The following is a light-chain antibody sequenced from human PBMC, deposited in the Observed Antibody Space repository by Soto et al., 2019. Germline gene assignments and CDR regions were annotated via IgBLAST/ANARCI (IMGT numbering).Light chain of an antibody. V-gene: IGKV3-20*01. Sequence: EIVLTQSPATLSLSPGERATLSCRASQSVSSYLAWYQQKPGQAPRLLISSVSKRATGIPDRFSGGGSGTDFTLTISRVEPEDFALYICQQYDGSPITFGQGTKVDI. CDR1: QSVSSY. CDR3: QQYDGSPIT. CDR2: SVS. J-gene: IGKJ1*01.